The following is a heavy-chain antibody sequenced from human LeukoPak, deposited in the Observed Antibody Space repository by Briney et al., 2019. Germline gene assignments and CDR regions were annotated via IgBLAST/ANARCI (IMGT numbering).Heavy chain of an antibody. CDR1: GYSFTSYW. CDR3: AKLEYSSSWPDY. Sequence: KVSCNASGYSFTSYWIGWVRQMPGKGLEWMGIIYPGDSDTRYSPSFQGQVTISADKSISTAYLQWSSLKASDTAMYYCAKLEYSSSWPDYWGQGTLVTVSS. V-gene: IGHV5-51*01. J-gene: IGHJ4*02. D-gene: IGHD6-13*01. CDR2: IYPGDSDT.